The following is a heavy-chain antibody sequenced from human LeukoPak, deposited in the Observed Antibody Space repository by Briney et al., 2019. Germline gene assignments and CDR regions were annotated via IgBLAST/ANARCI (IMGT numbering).Heavy chain of an antibody. J-gene: IGHJ4*02. V-gene: IGHV4-30-4*08. CDR3: ARGDYYYDSSGYGTFDY. D-gene: IGHD3-22*01. Sequence: SETLSLTCTVSGGSISSGGYYWSWIRQHPGKGLEWIGYIYYSGSTYYNPSLRSRVTISVDMSKNQVSLKLSSVTAADTAVYYCARGDYYYDSSGYGTFDYWGQGTLVTVSS. CDR2: IYYSGST. CDR1: GGSISSGGYY.